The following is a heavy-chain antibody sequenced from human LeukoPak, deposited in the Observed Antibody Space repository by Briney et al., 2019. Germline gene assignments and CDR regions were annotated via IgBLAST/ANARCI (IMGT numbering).Heavy chain of an antibody. CDR2: ISAYNGNT. D-gene: IGHD3-9*01. Sequence: ASVKVSCKASGYTFTSYGISWVRQAPGQGLEWMGWISAYNGNTNYAQKLQGRVTMTRDTSTSTVYMELSSLRSEDTAVYYCAREGAALRYFDWSDYWGQGTLVTVSS. CDR3: AREGAALRYFDWSDY. J-gene: IGHJ4*02. CDR1: GYTFTSYG. V-gene: IGHV1-18*01.